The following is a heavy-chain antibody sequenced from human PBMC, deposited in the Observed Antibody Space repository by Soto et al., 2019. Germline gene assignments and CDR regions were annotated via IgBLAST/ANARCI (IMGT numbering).Heavy chain of an antibody. CDR2: IYSGGST. CDR3: ARLPVGGFDY. J-gene: IGHJ4*02. Sequence: TGGSLRLSCAASGFTVSSNYMSWVRQAPGKGLEWVSVIYSGGSTYYADSVKGRFTISRDNSKNALYLQMNSLRAEDTAVYYCARLPVGGFDYWGQGTLVTVSS. V-gene: IGHV3-53*01. D-gene: IGHD2-15*01. CDR1: GFTVSSNY.